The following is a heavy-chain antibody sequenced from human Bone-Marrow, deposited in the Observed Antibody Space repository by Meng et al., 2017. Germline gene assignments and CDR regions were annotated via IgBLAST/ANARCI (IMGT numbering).Heavy chain of an antibody. CDR3: AREPGPRVGWFDP. V-gene: IGHV1-69*01. CDR1: GGSCSSYD. CDR2: IIPIFGTA. D-gene: IGHD1-26*01. Sequence: VKGVHAGCGVKKPGSSVKVFCKGCGGSCSSYDISWVRQAPGQGLEWMGGIIPIFGTANYAQKFQGRVTITADESTSTAYMELSSLRSEDTAVYYCAREPGPRVGWFDPWGQGTLVTVSS. J-gene: IGHJ5*02.